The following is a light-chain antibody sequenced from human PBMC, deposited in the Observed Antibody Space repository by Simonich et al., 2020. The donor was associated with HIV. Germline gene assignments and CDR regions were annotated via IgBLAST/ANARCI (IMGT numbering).Light chain of an antibody. Sequence: EIVMTQSPATLSVSPGERATLSCRASQSVSSNLAWYQQKPGQAPRLLIYGASTRATAFPARFSGSGSGTEFTLTISSLQSEDFAVYYCQQYNNWPGTFGGGTKVEIK. V-gene: IGKV3-15*01. CDR3: QQYNNWPGT. J-gene: IGKJ4*01. CDR2: GAS. CDR1: QSVSSN.